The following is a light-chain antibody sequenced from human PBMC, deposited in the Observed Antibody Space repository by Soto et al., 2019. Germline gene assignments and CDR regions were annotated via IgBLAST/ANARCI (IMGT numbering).Light chain of an antibody. CDR3: QQRSNWPPIT. Sequence: EIVLKHSLATLSLSPGERATLSCRASQSVSSFLAWYQQKPGQAPRLLIYDASNRATGIPARFSGSGSGTDFTLTISSLEPEDFAVYYCQQRSNWPPITFGQGTRLEIK. J-gene: IGKJ5*01. V-gene: IGKV3-11*01. CDR1: QSVSSF. CDR2: DAS.